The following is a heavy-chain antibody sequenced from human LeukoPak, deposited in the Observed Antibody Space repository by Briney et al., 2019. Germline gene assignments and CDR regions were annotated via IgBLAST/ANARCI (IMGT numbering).Heavy chain of an antibody. J-gene: IGHJ4*02. CDR2: IKQDGSEK. CDR3: ARDRFFSVVAPLVY. V-gene: IGHV3-7*01. CDR1: GFTFSSYW. Sequence: GGSLRLSCAASGFTFSSYWMSWVRQAPGKGLEWVANIKQDGSEKYYVDSVKGRFTISRDNAKNSLYLQMNSLRAEDTAVYYCARDRFFSVVAPLVYWGQGTLLTVSS. D-gene: IGHD2/OR15-2a*01.